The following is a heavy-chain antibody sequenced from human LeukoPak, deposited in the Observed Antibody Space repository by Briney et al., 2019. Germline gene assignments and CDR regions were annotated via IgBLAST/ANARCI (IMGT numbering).Heavy chain of an antibody. CDR2: VSWSGDTI. V-gene: IGHV3-9*01. D-gene: IGHD3-10*01. J-gene: IGHJ4*02. CDR1: GFTFGNYA. Sequence: GGSLRLSCAASGFTFGNYAMHWVRQTPGKGLEWVSGVSWSGDTIGYADSVKGRFTISRDNAKNSLYLQMNSLRVEDTAWYYCARDLSAGGSYYRLEIDYWGQGTLVTVSS. CDR3: ARDLSAGGSYYRLEIDY.